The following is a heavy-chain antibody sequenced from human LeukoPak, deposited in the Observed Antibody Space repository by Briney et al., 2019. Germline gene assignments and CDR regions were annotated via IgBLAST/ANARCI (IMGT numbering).Heavy chain of an antibody. D-gene: IGHD3-22*01. CDR2: INTNTGNP. CDR3: ARDFLPYDSSGYYSDY. V-gene: IGHV7-4-1*02. CDR1: GYTFTSYA. Sequence: GASVKVSCKASGYTFTSYAMNWVRQAPGQGLEWMGWINTNTGNPTYAQGFTGRFVFSLDTSVSTAYLQISSLKAEDTAVYYCARDFLPYDSSGYYSDYWGQGTLVTVSS. J-gene: IGHJ4*02.